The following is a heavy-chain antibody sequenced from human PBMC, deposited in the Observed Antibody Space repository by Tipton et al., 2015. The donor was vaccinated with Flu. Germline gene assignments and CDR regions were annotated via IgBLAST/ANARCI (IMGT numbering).Heavy chain of an antibody. D-gene: IGHD2/OR15-2a*01. CDR1: GFTVSSNY. CDR2: IYSGGST. V-gene: IGHV3-53*01. Sequence: SLRLSCAVSGFTVSSNYMTWVRQAPGKGLEWVSVIYSGGSTYYADSVKGRFTISRDNSKNTLYLQMNSLRVEDTAVYYCARGRGYCVTTTCLLPFDFWGQGTLVTVSS. J-gene: IGHJ4*02. CDR3: ARGRGYCVTTTCLLPFDF.